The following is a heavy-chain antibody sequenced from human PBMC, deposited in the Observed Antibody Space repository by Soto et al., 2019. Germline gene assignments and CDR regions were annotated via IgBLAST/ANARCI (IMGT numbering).Heavy chain of an antibody. CDR2: INHRGST. J-gene: IGHJ4*02. Sequence: TLSLTCAVYSGSFRGYYWSWIRQSPGKGLEWIGEINHRGSTNYNPSLKSRVTMSVDTSKNQFSLKLSSVTAADTAVYYCSRGSRRDGYNYLGGDFDSWGQGTLVTVSS. D-gene: IGHD5-12*01. CDR1: SGSFRGYY. V-gene: IGHV4-34*01. CDR3: SRGSRRDGYNYLGGDFDS.